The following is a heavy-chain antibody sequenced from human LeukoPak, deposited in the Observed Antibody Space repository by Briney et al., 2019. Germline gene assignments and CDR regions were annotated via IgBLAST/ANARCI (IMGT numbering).Heavy chain of an antibody. CDR3: ARGGTSCPHY. CDR2: INPNSGGT. D-gene: IGHD2-2*01. Sequence: ASVKVSCKASGGTFSSYAISWVRQAPGQGLEWMGWINPNSGGTNYAQKFQGRVTMTRDTSISTAYMELSRLRSDDTAVYYCARGGTSCPHYWGQGTLVTVSS. J-gene: IGHJ4*02. CDR1: GGTFSSYA. V-gene: IGHV1-2*02.